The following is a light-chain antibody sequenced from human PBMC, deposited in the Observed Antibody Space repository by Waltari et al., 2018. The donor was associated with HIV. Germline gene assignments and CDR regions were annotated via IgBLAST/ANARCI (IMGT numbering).Light chain of an antibody. CDR3: QQYNSYSQT. V-gene: IGKV1-5*03. CDR1: QCISSW. J-gene: IGKJ1*01. CDR2: KAS. Sequence: DLQMTQAPSTLSECVGDRVTITCRASQCISSWLAWYQQKPGKAPKLLIYKASSLESGVPSRFSGSGSGTEFTLTISSLQPDDFATYYCQQYNSYSQTFGQGTKVEIK.